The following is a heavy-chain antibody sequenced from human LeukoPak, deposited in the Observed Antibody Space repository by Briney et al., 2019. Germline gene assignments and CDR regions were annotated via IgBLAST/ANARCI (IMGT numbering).Heavy chain of an antibody. CDR1: GVSIGSYY. D-gene: IGHD1-26*01. Sequence: PSETLSLTCTVSGVSIGSYYWSWIRQPPGKGLEWLGYIDFSGSTNSNPSLKSRVTISLDTSKNRFSLRLTSVTAADTAVYYCARNGGSYSFDYWGQGTLVTVSS. CDR3: ARNGGSYSFDY. CDR2: IDFSGST. V-gene: IGHV4-59*01. J-gene: IGHJ4*02.